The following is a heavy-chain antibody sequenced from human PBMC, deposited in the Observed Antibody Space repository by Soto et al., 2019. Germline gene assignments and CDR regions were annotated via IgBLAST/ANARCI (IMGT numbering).Heavy chain of an antibody. CDR3: ARERELYSR. CDR1: GFTFSNYW. D-gene: IGHD1-26*01. J-gene: IGHJ4*02. Sequence: GGSLRLSCAASGFTFSNYWMSWVRQAPGKGLEWVANIKEDGSEKYYVDSVKGRFTISRDNAKNSLYLQMNSLRAEDTALYYCARERELYSRWGQGTQVTVSS. CDR2: IKEDGSEK. V-gene: IGHV3-7*01.